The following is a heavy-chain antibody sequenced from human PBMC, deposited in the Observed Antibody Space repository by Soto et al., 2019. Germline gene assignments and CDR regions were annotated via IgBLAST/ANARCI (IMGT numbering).Heavy chain of an antibody. CDR3: APEKYYDFWSGYSFLFDY. CDR2: IVVGSGNT. J-gene: IGHJ4*02. Sequence: SVKVSCKXSGFTFTSSAVQWVRQARGQRLEWIGWIVVGSGNTNYAQKFQERVTITRDMSTSTAYMELSSLRSEDTAVYYCAPEKYYDFWSGYSFLFDYWGQGTLVTVSS. CDR1: GFTFTSSA. V-gene: IGHV1-58*01. D-gene: IGHD3-3*01.